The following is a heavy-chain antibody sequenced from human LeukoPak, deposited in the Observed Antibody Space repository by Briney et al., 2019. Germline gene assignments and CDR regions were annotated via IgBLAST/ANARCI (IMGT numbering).Heavy chain of an antibody. CDR2: ITWDGGST. CDR3: AKGKNTGSYLSHVDY. D-gene: IGHD3-10*01. J-gene: IGHJ4*02. Sequence: GGSLRLSCAASGFTFSTYTMHWVRQAPGKGLEWVSLITWDGGSTYYADSVKGRFTISRDNSKNSLYLQMNSLRTEDTALYYCAKGKNTGSYLSHVDYWGQGTLVTVSS. CDR1: GFTFSTYT. V-gene: IGHV3-43*01.